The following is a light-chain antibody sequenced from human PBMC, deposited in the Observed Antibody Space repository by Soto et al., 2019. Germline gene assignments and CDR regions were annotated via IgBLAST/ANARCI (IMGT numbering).Light chain of an antibody. V-gene: IGKV3D-20*02. J-gene: IGKJ1*01. Sequence: EIVLTQSPGTLSLSPGERATLSCRASQSVSSSYLAWYQQKPGQAPRLLIYGASSRATGIPDRFSGSGSGTDFTLTISRLEPEDFAVYYCQQRFNWWTFGQGTKVDIK. CDR1: QSVSSSY. CDR3: QQRFNWWT. CDR2: GAS.